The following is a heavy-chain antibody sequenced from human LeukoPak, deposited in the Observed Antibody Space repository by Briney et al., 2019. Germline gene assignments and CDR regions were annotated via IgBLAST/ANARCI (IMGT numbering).Heavy chain of an antibody. J-gene: IGHJ3*02. CDR1: GYTFTTYY. CDR2: INPSGGGT. D-gene: IGHD3-22*01. V-gene: IGHV1-46*01. CDR3: ARGELFYDSSGYYTGDI. Sequence: GASVKVSCMASGYTFTTYYMHWVRQAPGQGLEWMGVINPSGGGTTYSQDFQGRVTMTRDTSTSTVYMELSSLRSEDTAVYYCARGELFYDSSGYYTGDIWGQGTMVTVSS.